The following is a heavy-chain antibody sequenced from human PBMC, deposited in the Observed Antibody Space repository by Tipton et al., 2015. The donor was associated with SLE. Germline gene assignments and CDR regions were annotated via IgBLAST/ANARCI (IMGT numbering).Heavy chain of an antibody. J-gene: IGHJ3*02. V-gene: IGHV3-30*02. CDR2: IRDDETKE. Sequence: SLRLSCVASGFTFCSYGMHWVRQAPGKGLEWVAFIRDDETKEYYADSVNGRFIISRDTTKNTLYLQMNTLRPEDTALYYCAKAQHYYDSVAAFDMWGPVTMVTVSS. CDR3: AKAQHYYDSVAAFDM. D-gene: IGHD3-22*01. CDR1: GFTFCSYG.